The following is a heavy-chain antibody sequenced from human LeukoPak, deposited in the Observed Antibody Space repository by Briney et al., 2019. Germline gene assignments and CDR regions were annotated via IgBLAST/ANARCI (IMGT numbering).Heavy chain of an antibody. J-gene: IGHJ4*02. D-gene: IGHD6-19*01. Sequence: PSETLSLTCTVSGGSISSSNWWSWVRQPPGKGLEWIGEIYHSGSTNYNPSLKSRVTISVDKSKNQFSLKLSSVTAADTAVYYCARDATRYSSGWLFDYWGQGTLVTVSS. CDR3: ARDATRYSSGWLFDY. V-gene: IGHV4-4*02. CDR1: GGSISSSNW. CDR2: IYHSGST.